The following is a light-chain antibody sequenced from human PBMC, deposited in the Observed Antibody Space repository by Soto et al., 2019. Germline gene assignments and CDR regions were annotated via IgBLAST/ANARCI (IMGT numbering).Light chain of an antibody. CDR3: QQLHSLLYT. V-gene: IGKV1-9*01. J-gene: IGKJ2*01. Sequence: DILLTQSPSFLSASVGDRVTITCRASQDITNYLAWYQQKPGKAPKLLIYAASTLQSGVPSRFSGSGSGTEFTLTINSLQPEDFATYFCQQLHSLLYTFGQGTKLDTK. CDR2: AAS. CDR1: QDITNY.